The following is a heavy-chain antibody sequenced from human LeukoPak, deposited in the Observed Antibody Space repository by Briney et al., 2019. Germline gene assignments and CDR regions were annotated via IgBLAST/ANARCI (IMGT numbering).Heavy chain of an antibody. Sequence: GASVKVSCKASEYTFTSYYIHWVRQAPGQGLEWMGIINPSAGSTSSAQKFQGRVTMTRDTSISTAYMELSRLRSDDTAVYYCARPAGLSGDSSHRFDYWGQGTLVTVSS. J-gene: IGHJ4*02. V-gene: IGHV1-46*01. D-gene: IGHD7-27*01. CDR1: EYTFTSYY. CDR2: INPSAGST. CDR3: ARPAGLSGDSSHRFDY.